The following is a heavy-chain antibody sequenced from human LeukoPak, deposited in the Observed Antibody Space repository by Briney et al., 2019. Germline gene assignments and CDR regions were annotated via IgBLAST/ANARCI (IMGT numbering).Heavy chain of an antibody. CDR2: IYYSGST. CDR3: ARVYGSGSYS. Sequence: SETLSLTCTVCGGSISSSSYYWGWIRQPPGKGLEWIGSIYYSGSTYYNPSLKSRVTISVDTSKNQFSLKLSSVTAADTAVYYCARVYGSGSYSWGQGTLVTVSS. V-gene: IGHV4-39*01. D-gene: IGHD3-10*01. J-gene: IGHJ4*02. CDR1: GGSISSSSYY.